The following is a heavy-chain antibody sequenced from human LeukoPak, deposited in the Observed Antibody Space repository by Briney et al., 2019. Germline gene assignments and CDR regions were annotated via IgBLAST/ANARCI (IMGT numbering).Heavy chain of an antibody. CDR3: ARRSAIFDY. Sequence: SETLSLTCTVSGGSISLYYWSWIRQPPGKRLERIGYIFYSGTTNYNPSLKSRVTISVDTSKNQFSLKLSSVTAADTAVYYCARRSAIFDYWGQGTLVTVSS. CDR1: GGSISLYY. D-gene: IGHD2-15*01. V-gene: IGHV4-59*08. CDR2: IFYSGTT. J-gene: IGHJ4*02.